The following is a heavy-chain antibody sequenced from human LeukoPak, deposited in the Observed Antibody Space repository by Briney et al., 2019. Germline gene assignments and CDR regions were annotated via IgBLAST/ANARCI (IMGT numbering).Heavy chain of an antibody. CDR2: ISYDGSNK. V-gene: IGHV3-30*03. CDR3: ARGAAADEYYFDY. Sequence: GSLRLSCAASGFTFSSYGMHWVRQAPGKGLEWVAVISYDGSNKHYADSVKGRFTISRENAKNFLYLQMNSLRAGDTAVYYCARGAAADEYYFDYWGQGTLVTVSS. J-gene: IGHJ4*02. D-gene: IGHD6-13*01. CDR1: GFTFSSYG.